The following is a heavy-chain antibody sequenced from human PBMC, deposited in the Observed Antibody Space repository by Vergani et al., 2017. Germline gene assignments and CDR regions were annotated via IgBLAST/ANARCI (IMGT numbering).Heavy chain of an antibody. V-gene: IGHV3-23*01. Sequence: EVQLLESGGGLVQPGGSLSLSCAASGFTFNNYAMNWVRPAPGKGLEWVSAISGRGGSTYYADSVKGRFTISRANSKNTLYLQMNSLRAEDTAVYYCAKERVVRFSYGMDVWGQGP. J-gene: IGHJ6*02. CDR2: ISGRGGST. D-gene: IGHD3-3*01. CDR1: GFTFNNYA. CDR3: AKERVVRFSYGMDV.